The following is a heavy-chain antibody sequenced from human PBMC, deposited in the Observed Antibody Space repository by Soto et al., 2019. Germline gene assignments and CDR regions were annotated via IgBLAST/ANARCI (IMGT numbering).Heavy chain of an antibody. D-gene: IGHD6-13*01. CDR1: GFTFDDYA. CDR3: VKDESINWYSGHFRH. V-gene: IGHV3-9*01. Sequence: GGSLRLSCAASGFTFDDYAMHWVRQVPGKGLEWVSGINWNSGSIGYGDSVKGRFAISRDNAKSSLHLQMNSLSAEDTAFYYCVKDESINWYSGHFRHWGQGTLVTVSS. J-gene: IGHJ1*01. CDR2: INWNSGSI.